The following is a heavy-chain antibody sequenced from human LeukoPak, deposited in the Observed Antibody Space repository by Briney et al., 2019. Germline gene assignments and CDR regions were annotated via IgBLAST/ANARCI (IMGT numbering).Heavy chain of an antibody. V-gene: IGHV1-18*04. J-gene: IGHJ4*02. D-gene: IGHD1-26*01. Sequence: ASVKVSCKASGYTFTGYYMHWVRQAPGQGLEWMGWISAYNGNTNYAQKLQGRVTMTTDTSTSTAYMELRSLRSDDTAVYYCARVGRWELLGGIDYWGQGTLVTVSS. CDR1: GYTFTGYY. CDR3: ARVGRWELLGGIDY. CDR2: ISAYNGNT.